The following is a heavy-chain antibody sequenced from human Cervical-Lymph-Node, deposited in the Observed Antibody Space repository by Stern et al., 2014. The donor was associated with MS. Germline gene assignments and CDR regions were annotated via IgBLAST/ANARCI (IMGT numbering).Heavy chain of an antibody. Sequence: EVQLVDSGGGLVQPGGSLRVSCAASGFTFHTYTMNWVRQAPGKGLEWVAYISASSSVIYYGDSVRGRFTISRDNSENSLSLQMNSLRAEDTAVYYCVRESYYIGSGSYFDYWGQGTLVTVSS. CDR1: GFTFHTYT. J-gene: IGHJ4*02. CDR2: ISASSSVI. D-gene: IGHD3-10*01. V-gene: IGHV3-48*04. CDR3: VRESYYIGSGSYFDY.